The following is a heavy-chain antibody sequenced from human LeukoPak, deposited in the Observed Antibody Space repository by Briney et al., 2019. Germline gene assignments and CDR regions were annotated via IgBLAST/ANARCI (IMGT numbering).Heavy chain of an antibody. D-gene: IGHD6-19*01. J-gene: IGHJ4*02. CDR1: GVTFSSYW. CDR2: INTDGRST. CDR3: ARRIAVSGPEGGRY. V-gene: IGHV3-74*01. Sequence: PGGSLRFSCAASGVTFSSYWMHWVRKAPGKGLVWVSRINTDGRSTNYADSVKGRFTISRDNGKNTLYLQMNRLTAEDTALYYCARRIAVSGPEGGRYWGQGTLVTVSS.